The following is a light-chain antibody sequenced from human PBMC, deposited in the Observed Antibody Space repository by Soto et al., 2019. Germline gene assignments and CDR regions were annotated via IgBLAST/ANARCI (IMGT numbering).Light chain of an antibody. J-gene: IGLJ1*01. CDR1: SSNIGAGYD. V-gene: IGLV1-40*01. Sequence: QTVVTQPPSVSGAPGQRVTISCTGSSSNIGAGYDVHWYQQLPGTAPKLLIYGNSNRPSGVPDRFSGSKSGTSASLAITGLQAEDEADYHCHSYDSSLGAYVFGTGTKVTVL. CDR3: HSYDSSLGAYV. CDR2: GNS.